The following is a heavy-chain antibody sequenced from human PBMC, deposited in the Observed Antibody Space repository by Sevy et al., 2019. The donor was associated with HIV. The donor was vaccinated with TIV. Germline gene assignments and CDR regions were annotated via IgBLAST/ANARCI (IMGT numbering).Heavy chain of an antibody. J-gene: IGHJ4*02. CDR1: GFTFSSYA. V-gene: IGHV3-23*01. CDR2: FGGSADYT. Sequence: GGSLRLSCVTSGFTFSSYAMSWVRQTPGKGLEGVSAFGGSADYTYYADSVKGRFTISRDNSKKTLYLQMNGLRAEDTAVYYFAKEVSEHSYSDYWGQGTLVTVSS. CDR3: AKEVSEHSYSDY. D-gene: IGHD3-10*01.